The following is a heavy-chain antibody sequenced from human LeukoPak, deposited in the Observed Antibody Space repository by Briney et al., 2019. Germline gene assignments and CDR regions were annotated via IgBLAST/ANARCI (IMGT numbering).Heavy chain of an antibody. CDR2: ITGSGDRT. J-gene: IGHJ4*02. Sequence: GGSLRLSCAASGFTFSSYAMSWVRQAPGKGLEWVSGITGSGDRTWYADSVEGRFTISRDNSKNTLYLQMSSLRAEDTAVYYCASGDSGGSCYNQLHYWGRGTLVTVSS. D-gene: IGHD2-15*01. V-gene: IGHV3-23*01. CDR3: ASGDSGGSCYNQLHY. CDR1: GFTFSSYA.